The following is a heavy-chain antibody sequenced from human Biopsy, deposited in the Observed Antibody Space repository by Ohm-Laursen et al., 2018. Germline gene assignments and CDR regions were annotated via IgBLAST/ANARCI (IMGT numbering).Heavy chain of an antibody. V-gene: IGHV3-21*01. CDR3: ARESALKWYQSLSYFSGMDV. CDR1: GFIFSTYT. CDR2: ISGRSSDI. D-gene: IGHD2-2*01. J-gene: IGHJ6*02. Sequence: SLRLSCSASGFIFSTYTMNWVRQAPGEGLEWVSSISGRSSDIYYADSVKGRFTISRDDAKNSLFLHMNSLRAEDTAVYYCARESALKWYQSLSYFSGMDVWGQGTTVTVSS.